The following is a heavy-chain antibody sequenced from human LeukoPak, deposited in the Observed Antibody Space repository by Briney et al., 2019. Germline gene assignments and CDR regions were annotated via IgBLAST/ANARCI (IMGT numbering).Heavy chain of an antibody. CDR1: GFTFSSYE. D-gene: IGHD6-13*01. CDR3: ARRGIAAAVLDY. J-gene: IGHJ4*02. V-gene: IGHV3-48*03. CDR2: ISSSGSTI. Sequence: GSLRLSCAASGFTFSSYEMNWVRQAPGKGLEWVSYISSSGSTIYYADSVKGRFTISRDNAKNSLYLQMNSLRAEDTAVYYCARRGIAAAVLDYWGQGTLVTVSS.